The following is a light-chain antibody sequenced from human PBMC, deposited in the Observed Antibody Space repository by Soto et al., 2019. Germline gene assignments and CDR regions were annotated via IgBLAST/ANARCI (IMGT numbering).Light chain of an antibody. J-gene: IGKJ2*02. CDR2: MAS. Sequence: DIQMTQSPSTLSASVGDRVSITCRTSQNIKSRLAWYQQKPGKAPKLLIYMASSLQSGVPSRFSGRGSGTEFTLTINSLQPDDFATYFCQEYDGHCTFGQGTKLEMK. V-gene: IGKV1-5*03. CDR3: QEYDGHCT. CDR1: QNIKSR.